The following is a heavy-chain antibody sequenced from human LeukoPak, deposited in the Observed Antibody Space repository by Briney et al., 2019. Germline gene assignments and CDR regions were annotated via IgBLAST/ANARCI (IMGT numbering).Heavy chain of an antibody. CDR2: IYYSGST. J-gene: IGHJ4*02. V-gene: IGHV4-39*01. CDR3: AGHKDILTGYYYFDY. CDR1: GGSISSSSYY. Sequence: SETLSLTCIVSGGSISSSSYYWGWIRQPPGKGLEWIGSIYYSGSTYYNPSLKSRVTISVDTSKNQFSLKLSSVTAADTAVYYCAGHKDILTGYYYFDYWGQGTLVTVSS. D-gene: IGHD3-9*01.